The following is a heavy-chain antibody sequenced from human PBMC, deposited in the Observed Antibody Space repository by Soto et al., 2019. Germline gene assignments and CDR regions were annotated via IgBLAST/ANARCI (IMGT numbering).Heavy chain of an antibody. CDR1: GYSFTSYW. J-gene: IGHJ4*02. Sequence: PGESLKISCKGSGYSFTSYWIGWVRQMPGKRLEWMGIIYPGDSDTRYSPSFQGQVTISADKSISTAYLQWSSLKASDTAMYYCARPLETYYDFWSGPLLGYWGQGTLVTVSS. CDR2: IYPGDSDT. D-gene: IGHD3-3*01. V-gene: IGHV5-51*01. CDR3: ARPLETYYDFWSGPLLGY.